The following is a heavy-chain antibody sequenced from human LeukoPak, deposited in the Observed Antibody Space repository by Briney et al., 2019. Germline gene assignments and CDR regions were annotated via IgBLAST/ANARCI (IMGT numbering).Heavy chain of an antibody. CDR2: IRNDGVNK. Sequence: PGGSLRLSCGASGFSSSDYGMNWVRQAPGKGLEWVGFIRNDGVNKYYADSIKGRFTISRDNSRNTVFLHLNSLRLDDTAVFYCTSGKFDLWGQGTLVTVPS. CDR1: GFSSSDYG. CDR3: TSGKFDL. V-gene: IGHV3-30*02. J-gene: IGHJ5*02.